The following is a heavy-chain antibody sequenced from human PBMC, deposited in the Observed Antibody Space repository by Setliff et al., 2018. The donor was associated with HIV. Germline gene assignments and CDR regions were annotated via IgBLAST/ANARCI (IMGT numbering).Heavy chain of an antibody. CDR1: GGSFSNYY. CDR2: INLGGST. V-gene: IGHV4-34*01. Sequence: PSETLSLTCAVYGGSFSNYYWSWIRQPPGKGLEWIGEINLGGSTNYKASLKSRVTISVDTSKNQFSLKLSSVTAADTAVYYCARLEANYYYYYMDVWGQGTLVTVSS. CDR3: ARLEANYYYYYMDV. J-gene: IGHJ6*03.